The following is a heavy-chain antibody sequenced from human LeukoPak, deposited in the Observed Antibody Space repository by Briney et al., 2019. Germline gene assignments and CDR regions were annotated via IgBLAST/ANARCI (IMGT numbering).Heavy chain of an antibody. V-gene: IGHV3-30*18. CDR1: GFTFSSYG. J-gene: IGHJ4*02. Sequence: GRSLRLSCAASGFTFSSYGMHWVRQAPGKGLEWVAVISYDGSNKYYADSVKGRFTISGDNSKNTLYLQMNSLRAEDTAVYYCAKDLDIVVVPAAPDYWGQGTLVTVSS. CDR2: ISYDGSNK. CDR3: AKDLDIVVVPAAPDY. D-gene: IGHD2-2*01.